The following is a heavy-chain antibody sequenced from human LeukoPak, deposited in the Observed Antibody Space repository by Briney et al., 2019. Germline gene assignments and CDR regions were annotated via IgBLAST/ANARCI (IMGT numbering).Heavy chain of an antibody. CDR1: GFTFRSYA. V-gene: IGHV3-23*01. CDR2: ISGSGGRT. Sequence: GGSLRLSCPASGFTFRSYAMSWVRQAPGQGLEWVSGISGSGGRTYYTDTVKGRFTISRDNSKNTLYLQMNSLRAEDTAVYYCAKTNSSDYSYSFDYWGQGTLVTVSS. J-gene: IGHJ4*02. D-gene: IGHD3-22*01. CDR3: AKTNSSDYSYSFDY.